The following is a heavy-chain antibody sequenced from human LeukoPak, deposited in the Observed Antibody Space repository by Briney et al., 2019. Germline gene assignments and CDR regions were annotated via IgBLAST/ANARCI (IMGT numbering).Heavy chain of an antibody. Sequence: PGGSLRLSFAPSGFTFSSNYMSWVPQAPGKGVEWVSLISSGGGTYYADSVKGHFTISRDNSNMRTRLQMNRLKADDTSVYYCAGRVDFWGQGTLVTVSS. CDR2: ISSGGGT. V-gene: IGHV3-53*01. CDR3: AGRVDF. CDR1: GFTFSSNY. J-gene: IGHJ4*02. D-gene: IGHD3/OR15-3a*01.